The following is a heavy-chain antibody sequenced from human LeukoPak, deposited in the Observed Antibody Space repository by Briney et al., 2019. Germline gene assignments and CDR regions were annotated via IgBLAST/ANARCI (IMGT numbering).Heavy chain of an antibody. CDR3: ARISLAFGMDV. CDR1: GFTFSSYT. D-gene: IGHD3-16*01. V-gene: IGHV3-30-3*01. CDR2: ISHDANKQ. Sequence: PGRSLRLSRAVSGFTFSSYTMHWVRQAPGKGLEWVALISHDANKQFQSDSVKGRFTISRDNSKNTLYLQMNSLRVEDTAVYYCARISLAFGMDVWGQGTTVIVSS. J-gene: IGHJ6*02.